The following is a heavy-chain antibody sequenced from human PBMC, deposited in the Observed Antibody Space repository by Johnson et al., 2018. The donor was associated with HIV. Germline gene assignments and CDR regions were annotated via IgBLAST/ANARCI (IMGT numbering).Heavy chain of an antibody. CDR1: GFTFSSYA. Sequence: VQLVESGGGLVQPGGSLRLSCAASGFTFSSYAMSWVRQAPGKGLEWVSTISGSGGSTYYADSVKGRFTISRDNSKNTLYLQMNSLRAEDTAVYYCAKDKGSGDYYRHAFDIWGQGTMVTVSS. J-gene: IGHJ3*02. V-gene: IGHV3-23*04. CDR2: ISGSGGST. CDR3: AKDKGSGDYYRHAFDI. D-gene: IGHD3-22*01.